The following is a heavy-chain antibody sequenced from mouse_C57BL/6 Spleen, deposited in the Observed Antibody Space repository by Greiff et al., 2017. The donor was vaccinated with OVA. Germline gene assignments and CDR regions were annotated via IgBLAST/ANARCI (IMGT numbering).Heavy chain of an antibody. CDR1: GFTFSDYG. D-gene: IGHD2-1*01. CDR2: ISSGSSTI. CDR3: ARTLYNFPYYYAMDY. Sequence: EVQVVESGGGLVKPGGSLKLSCAASGFTFSDYGMHWVRQAPEKGLEWVAYISSGSSTIYYADTVKGRFTISRDNAKNTLFLQMTSLRSEDTAMYYCARTLYNFPYYYAMDYWDQGTSVTVSS. J-gene: IGHJ4*01. V-gene: IGHV5-17*01.